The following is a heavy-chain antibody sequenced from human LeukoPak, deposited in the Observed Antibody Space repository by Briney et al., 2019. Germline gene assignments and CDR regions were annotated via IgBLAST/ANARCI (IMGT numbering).Heavy chain of an antibody. D-gene: IGHD3-3*01. CDR3: AKAPPLWSGYSPGYYYYMDV. V-gene: IGHV3-9*01. CDR1: GFTFDDYA. Sequence: PGGSLRLSCAASGFTFDDYAMHWVRQAPGKGLEWVSGISWNSGSIGYADSVKGRFTISRDNAKNSLYLQMNSLRAEDTALYYCAKAPPLWSGYSPGYYYYMDVWGKGTTVTVSS. J-gene: IGHJ6*03. CDR2: ISWNSGSI.